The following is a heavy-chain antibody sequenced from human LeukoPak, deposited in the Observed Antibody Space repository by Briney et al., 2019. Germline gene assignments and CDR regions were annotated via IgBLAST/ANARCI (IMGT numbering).Heavy chain of an antibody. CDR1: GGSISSGDYY. CDR2: IYYNRST. J-gene: IGHJ4*02. Sequence: SESLSLTCTVSGGSISSGDYYWSWIRQPPGKGLGWVGHIYYNRSTYYNPSLKSRVSISVNTSKNQYCAKQRAITAQAPAVYYCARDRLESRSWSYYFDYWGQGTLVTVSS. CDR3: ARDRLESRSWSYYFDY. D-gene: IGHD6-13*01. V-gene: IGHV4-30-4*02.